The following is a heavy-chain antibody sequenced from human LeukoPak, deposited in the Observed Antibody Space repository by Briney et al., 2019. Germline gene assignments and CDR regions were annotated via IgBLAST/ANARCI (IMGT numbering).Heavy chain of an antibody. CDR2: INPSGGST. D-gene: IGHD3-22*01. CDR1: GYTFTSYY. Sequence: ASVKVSCKASGYTFTSYYMHWVRQAPGQGLEWMRIINPSGGSTSYAQKFQGRVTMTRDTSTSTVYMELSSLRSEDTAVYYCARERKNYYDSSGYSGYGMDVWGQGTTVTVSS. J-gene: IGHJ6*02. V-gene: IGHV1-46*01. CDR3: ARERKNYYDSSGYSGYGMDV.